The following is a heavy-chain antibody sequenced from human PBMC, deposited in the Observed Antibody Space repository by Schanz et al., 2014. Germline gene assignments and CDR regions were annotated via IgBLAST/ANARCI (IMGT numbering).Heavy chain of an antibody. CDR1: GFTFSSYG. D-gene: IGHD3-22*01. Sequence: VQLVESGGGFVQPGGSLGLSCVVSGFTFSSYGMHWVRQAPGKGLEWVAAMSYDGSIKYYGDSVKGRFTISRDNSKNTLYLHMNTLRSEDTAVYYCAKDPSHGDYDYYFDYWGQGTLXTVSS. J-gene: IGHJ4*02. CDR3: AKDPSHGDYDYYFDY. V-gene: IGHV3-30*02. CDR2: MSYDGSIK.